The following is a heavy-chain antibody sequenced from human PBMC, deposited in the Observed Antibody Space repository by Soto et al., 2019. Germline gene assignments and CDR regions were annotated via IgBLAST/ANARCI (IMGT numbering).Heavy chain of an antibody. CDR3: ARVWVLCSSTSCYEDWFDP. CDR2: MNPNSGNT. Sequence: ASVKVSCKASGYTFTSYDINWVRQATGQGLEWMGWMNPNSGNTGYAQKFQGRVTMTRNTSISTAYMELSSLRSEDTAVYYCARVWVLCSSTSCYEDWFDPWGQGTLVTVSS. J-gene: IGHJ5*02. D-gene: IGHD2-2*01. CDR1: GYTFTSYD. V-gene: IGHV1-8*01.